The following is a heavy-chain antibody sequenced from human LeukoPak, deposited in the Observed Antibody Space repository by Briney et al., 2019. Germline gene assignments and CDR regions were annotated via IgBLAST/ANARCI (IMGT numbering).Heavy chain of an antibody. CDR2: IYYSGST. Sequence: PSETLSLTCTVSGGSINFYYWTWIRQPPGKGLEWIGYIYYSGSTNYNPSLKSRVIISVDTSKNQFSLKLTSVTAADTAVYYCARHAPARSFDYRGQGALVTVSS. CDR3: ARHAPARSFDY. CDR1: GGSINFYY. V-gene: IGHV4-59*08. J-gene: IGHJ4*02. D-gene: IGHD2-15*01.